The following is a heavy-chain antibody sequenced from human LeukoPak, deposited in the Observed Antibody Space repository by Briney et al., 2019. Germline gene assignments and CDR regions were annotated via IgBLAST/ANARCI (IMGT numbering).Heavy chain of an antibody. CDR2: ISPYNGKT. CDR3: ARLPTIVAPAWTQLPFDP. Sequence: ASVKVSCKASGYTFINYGIGWVRQAPGQGLEWMGWISPYNGKTKYAQNLQGRVTMTTDTSTSTAYMDLRSLTFDDTAVYYCARLPTIVAPAWTQLPFDPWGQGTLLIVSS. D-gene: IGHD2-2*01. V-gene: IGHV1-18*01. J-gene: IGHJ5*02. CDR1: GYTFINYG.